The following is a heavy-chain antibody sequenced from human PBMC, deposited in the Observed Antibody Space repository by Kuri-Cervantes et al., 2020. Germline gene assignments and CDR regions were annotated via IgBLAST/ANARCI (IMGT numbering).Heavy chain of an antibody. V-gene: IGHV3-43D*03. CDR1: GFTLSSYW. Sequence: GESLKISCAASGFTLSSYWMHWVRQAPGKGLEWVSLISWDGGSTYYADSVKGRFTISRDNAKNSLSLQMSSLRAEDTAVYYCARGGTVTGARPTEFDSWGQGTLVTVSS. J-gene: IGHJ4*02. CDR3: ARGGTVTGARPTEFDS. D-gene: IGHD6-6*01. CDR2: ISWDGGST.